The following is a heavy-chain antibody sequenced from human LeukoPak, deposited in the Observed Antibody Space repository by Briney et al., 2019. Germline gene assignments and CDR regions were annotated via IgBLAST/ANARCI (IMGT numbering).Heavy chain of an antibody. V-gene: IGHV4-4*07. Sequence: PSETLSRTCNVSGGSISSYYCSWIRQPAGKGLEWLGRIYTSGSTNYNPSLKSRVTMSVDTSKNQFSLKLSSVTAADTAVYYCARVDCSGGSCYRTPNWFDPWGQGTLVTVSS. CDR2: IYTSGST. D-gene: IGHD2-15*01. J-gene: IGHJ5*02. CDR3: ARVDCSGGSCYRTPNWFDP. CDR1: GGSISSYY.